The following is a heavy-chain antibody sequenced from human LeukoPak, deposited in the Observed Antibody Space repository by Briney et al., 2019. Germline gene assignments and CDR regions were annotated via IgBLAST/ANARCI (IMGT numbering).Heavy chain of an antibody. J-gene: IGHJ4*02. Sequence: GGSLRLSCAASGFTFRSYWMHWVRQAPGKGLVWVSRINGDGSSTSDADSVKGRFTISRDNAKNTLYLQMNSLRAEDTAVYYCARGYSSSYRIDYRGQGTLVTVSS. CDR1: GFTFRSYW. CDR2: INGDGSST. CDR3: ARGYSSSYRIDY. V-gene: IGHV3-74*01. D-gene: IGHD6-6*01.